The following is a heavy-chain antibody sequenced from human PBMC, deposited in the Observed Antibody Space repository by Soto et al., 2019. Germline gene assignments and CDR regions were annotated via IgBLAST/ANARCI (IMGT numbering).Heavy chain of an antibody. CDR3: ARREXXGPIDY. Sequence: QVQLQESGPGLVKPSDTLSLTCAVSGYSISSSNWWGWIRQPPGKGLEWIGYIYYSGTTYYNPSLKSRVTMXXXXXXXXXXXXXXSXXXXXXXXXXCARREXXGPIDYWGQGTLVTVSS. CDR1: GYSISSSNW. V-gene: IGHV4-28*01. J-gene: IGHJ4*02. CDR2: IYYSGTT. D-gene: IGHD1-26*01.